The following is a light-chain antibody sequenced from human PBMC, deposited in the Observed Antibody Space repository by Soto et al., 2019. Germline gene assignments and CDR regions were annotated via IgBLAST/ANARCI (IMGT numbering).Light chain of an antibody. V-gene: IGKV3-20*01. Sequence: EIVLTQSPGTLSLSPGERATLSCRASQSVSNYLAWYQQKPGQAPRLLIYGASRRATVIPDRFSGSGSGTDFTLTMSRLEPEDFAVYYCQQYGGSPQTFGQGTNVEIK. CDR1: QSVSNY. CDR3: QQYGGSPQT. CDR2: GAS. J-gene: IGKJ1*01.